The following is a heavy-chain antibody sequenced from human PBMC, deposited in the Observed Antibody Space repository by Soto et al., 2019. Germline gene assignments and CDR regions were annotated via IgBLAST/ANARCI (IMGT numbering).Heavy chain of an antibody. CDR1: GGSISSGDYY. CDR2: IYYSGST. Sequence: QVQLQESGPGLVKPSQTLSLTCTVSGGSISSGDYYWSWIRQPPGKGLEWIGYIYYSGSTYYNPSLMSRLTISVDTSKNQCSLKPSSVTAADTAVYYCARDRPDGSRLAPWAQGTLVTLSS. CDR3: ARDRPDGSRLAP. V-gene: IGHV4-30-4*01. D-gene: IGHD6-6*01. J-gene: IGHJ5*02.